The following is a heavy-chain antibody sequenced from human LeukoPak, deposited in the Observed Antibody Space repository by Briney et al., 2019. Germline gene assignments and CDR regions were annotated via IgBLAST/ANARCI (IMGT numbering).Heavy chain of an antibody. J-gene: IGHJ4*02. V-gene: IGHV2-70*11. CDR1: GFSLSTSGMC. CDR3: ARGCYGSGNYWFDY. D-gene: IGHD3-10*01. CDR2: IDWDDDK. Sequence: SGPALVKPTQTLTLTCTFSGFSLSTSGMCVSWIRQPPGKALEWLARIDWDDDKYYSTSLKTRLTISKDTSKNQVALTMTNMDPVDTATYYCARGCYGSGNYWFDYWGQGTLVTVSS.